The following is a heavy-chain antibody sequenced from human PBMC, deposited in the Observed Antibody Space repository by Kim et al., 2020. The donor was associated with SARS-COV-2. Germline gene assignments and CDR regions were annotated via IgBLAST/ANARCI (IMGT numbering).Heavy chain of an antibody. CDR2: LFHSGTT. D-gene: IGHD1-26*01. V-gene: IGHV4-4*08. CDR3: ARGAGAPDK. J-gene: IGHJ4*02. Sequence: SETLSLTCTVSVGSLRSSSWSWFRQPPGQELQWLGYLFHSGTTKYVPSLEGRATISGDTSKNQFSLTLTAVTAADSAVYFCARGAGAPDKWGQGILVTVS. CDR1: VGSLRSSS.